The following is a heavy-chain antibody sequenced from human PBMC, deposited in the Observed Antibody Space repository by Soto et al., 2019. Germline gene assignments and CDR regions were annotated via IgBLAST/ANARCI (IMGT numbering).Heavy chain of an antibody. Sequence: SETLSLTCTVSGGSSSSYYWSWIRQPPGKGLEWIGYIYYSGSTKYNPSLESRVTISVDTSKNQFYLKLSSVPAADTAVYCCASSGYSYDAFDIWGEGTMVTVSS. J-gene: IGHJ3*02. CDR2: IYYSGST. V-gene: IGHV4-59*01. D-gene: IGHD5-18*01. CDR3: ASSGYSYDAFDI. CDR1: GGSSSSYY.